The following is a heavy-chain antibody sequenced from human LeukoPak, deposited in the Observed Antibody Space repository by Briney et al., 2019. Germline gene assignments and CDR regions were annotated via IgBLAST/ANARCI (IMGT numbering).Heavy chain of an antibody. Sequence: GGSLRLSCAASGFTFSSYSMNWVRQAPGKGLEWVSAISGSGGSTYYADSVKGRFTISRDNSKNTLYLQMNSLRAEDTAVYYCAKDRRFMVRGVFDYWGQGTLVTVSS. CDR1: GFTFSSYS. CDR2: ISGSGGST. CDR3: AKDRRFMVRGVFDY. V-gene: IGHV3-23*01. D-gene: IGHD3-10*01. J-gene: IGHJ4*02.